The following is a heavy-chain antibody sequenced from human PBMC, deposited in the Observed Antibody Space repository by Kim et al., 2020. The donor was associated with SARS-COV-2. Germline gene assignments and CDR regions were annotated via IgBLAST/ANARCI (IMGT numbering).Heavy chain of an antibody. Sequence: GGSLRLSCAASGFTFSSYGMHWVRQAPGKGLEWVAVISYDGSNKYYADSVKGRFTISRDNSKNTLYLQMNSPRAEDTAVYYCRQGGLYGGQGTLFTASA. CDR3: RQGGLY. CDR1: GFTFSSYG. J-gene: IGHJ4*02. D-gene: IGHD1-26*01. V-gene: IGHV3-30*03. CDR2: ISYDGSNK.